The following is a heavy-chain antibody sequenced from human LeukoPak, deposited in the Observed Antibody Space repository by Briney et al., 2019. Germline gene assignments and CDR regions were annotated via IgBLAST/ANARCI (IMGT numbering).Heavy chain of an antibody. CDR1: GGSISSSSYY. D-gene: IGHD1-26*01. Sequence: SETLSLTCTVSGGSISSSSYYWGWIRQPPGKGLEWIGSIYYSGSTYYNPSLKSRITISVYTSKNQFSLKLSSVTAADTAVYYCARHRGSFLRNPFDYWGQGTLVTVSS. CDR3: ARHRGSFLRNPFDY. J-gene: IGHJ4*02. CDR2: IYYSGST. V-gene: IGHV4-39*01.